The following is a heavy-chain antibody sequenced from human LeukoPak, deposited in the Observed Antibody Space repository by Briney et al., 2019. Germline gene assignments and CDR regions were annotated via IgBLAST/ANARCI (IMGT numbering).Heavy chain of an antibody. Sequence: GVSVKVSCKASGYTFTSYGISWVRQAPGQGLEWMGWISAYNGNTNYAQKLQGRVTMTTDTSTSTAYMELRSLRSDDTAVYYCARGRTGTNYYYYYYMDVWGKGTTVTVSS. CDR3: ARGRTGTNYYYYYYMDV. CDR1: GYTFTSYG. J-gene: IGHJ6*03. CDR2: ISAYNGNT. D-gene: IGHD1-1*01. V-gene: IGHV1-18*01.